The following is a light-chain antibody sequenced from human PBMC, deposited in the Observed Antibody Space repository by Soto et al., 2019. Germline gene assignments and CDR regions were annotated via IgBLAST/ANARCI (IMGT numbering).Light chain of an antibody. V-gene: IGKV3-20*01. CDR2: GAS. CDR3: QPYGGSPPYT. CDR1: QSVSRSY. Sequence: IVLTQSPGTLSLSPGERATLSCRASQSVSRSYLAWYQQKPGQAPRLLIYGASSRATGIPDRFSGGGSGTDFTLTISRLEPEDFAAYYCQPYGGSPPYTFGQGTKMEIK. J-gene: IGKJ2*01.